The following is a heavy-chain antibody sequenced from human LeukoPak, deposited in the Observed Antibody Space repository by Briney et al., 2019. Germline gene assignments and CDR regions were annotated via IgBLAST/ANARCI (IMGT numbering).Heavy chain of an antibody. D-gene: IGHD5/OR15-5a*01. J-gene: IGHJ4*02. CDR3: AKSMSTGYRGFFDY. CDR2: ISNNGGDT. CDR1: GFTFTTYA. Sequence: GGSLRLSCAASGFTFTTYAMSWVRQAPGMGLEWVSSISNNGGDTYYVDSVKGRLSIYRDNSKNTLYLQINSLRAEDTAMYYCAKSMSTGYRGFFDYWGQGTLVSVSS. V-gene: IGHV3-23*01.